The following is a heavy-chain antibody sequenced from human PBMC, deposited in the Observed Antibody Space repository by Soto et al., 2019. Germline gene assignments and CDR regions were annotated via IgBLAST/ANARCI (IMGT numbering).Heavy chain of an antibody. D-gene: IGHD3-10*01. V-gene: IGHV3-33*01. CDR2: IWYDGSNK. CDR1: GFTFSSYG. J-gene: IGHJ6*03. CDR3: ARDFVLSYYYYMDV. Sequence: QVQLVESGGGVVQPGRSLRLSCAASGFTFSSYGMHWVRQAPGKGLEWVAVIWYDGSNKYYADSVKGRFTISRENSKNTLYLQMNSLRAEDTAVYYCARDFVLSYYYYMDVWGKGTTVTVSS.